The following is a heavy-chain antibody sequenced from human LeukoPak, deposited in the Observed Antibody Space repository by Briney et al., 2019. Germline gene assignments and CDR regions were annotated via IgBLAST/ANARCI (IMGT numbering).Heavy chain of an antibody. Sequence: GGSVRLPCAACRLIYRRYDMLCARQARGRALGWVSYIRSSGTTIFYADSVKGRFTLSRDNAKNSLYLQMDSLRAEDTAVYYCAELGITMIGGVWGKGTTVTISS. D-gene: IGHD3-10*02. CDR1: RLIYRRYD. V-gene: IGHV3-48*03. CDR3: AELGITMIGGV. J-gene: IGHJ6*04. CDR2: IRSSGTTI.